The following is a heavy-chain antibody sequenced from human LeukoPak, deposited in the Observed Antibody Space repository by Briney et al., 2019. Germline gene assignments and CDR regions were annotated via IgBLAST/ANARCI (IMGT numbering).Heavy chain of an antibody. J-gene: IGHJ4*02. V-gene: IGHV3-23*01. D-gene: IGHD2-21*01. CDR1: GFTFSSYA. CDR3: AKDGVRDSPSVFDC. CDR2: ISGSSTST. Sequence: PGGSLRLSCAASGFTFSSYAMSWVRQAPGKGLEWVSAISGSSTSTYYADSVKGRFTISRDNSKNTLCLQMNSLRAEDTAIYYCAKDGVRDSPSVFDCWGQGTLVTVSS.